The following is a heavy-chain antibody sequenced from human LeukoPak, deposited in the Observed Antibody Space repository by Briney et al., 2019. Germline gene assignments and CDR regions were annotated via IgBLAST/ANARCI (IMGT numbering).Heavy chain of an antibody. J-gene: IGHJ5*02. V-gene: IGHV3-23*01. Sequence: GGSLRLPCAASGFTFVDYAMSWVRQTQGKGLEWVSTITGKGGGTYYTDFVKGRFTISRDNSKNTLFLQMNSLRVDDTAVYFCAKGVYESSGYHFALWGQGTLVTVSS. CDR2: ITGKGGGT. CDR3: AKGVYESSGYHFAL. D-gene: IGHD3-22*01. CDR1: GFTFVDYA.